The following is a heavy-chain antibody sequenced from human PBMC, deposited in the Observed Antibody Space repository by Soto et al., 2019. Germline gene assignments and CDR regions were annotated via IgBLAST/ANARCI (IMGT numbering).Heavy chain of an antibody. Sequence: SQTLSLTCAISGDSVSTNNAAWNWIRQSPSRGLEWLGRTYYRSKWYNDYALSVKSRITINPDTSKNQFSLQLNSVTPEDTAVYYCARGGHYDSSGYYYVNFDYWGQGTLVTVS. CDR1: GDSVSTNNAA. CDR2: TYYRSKWYN. V-gene: IGHV6-1*01. CDR3: ARGGHYDSSGYYYVNFDY. D-gene: IGHD3-22*01. J-gene: IGHJ4*02.